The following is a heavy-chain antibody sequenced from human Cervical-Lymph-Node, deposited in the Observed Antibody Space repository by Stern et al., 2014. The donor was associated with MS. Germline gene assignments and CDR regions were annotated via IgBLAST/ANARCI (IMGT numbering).Heavy chain of an antibody. CDR3: ARGPVGYFDL. CDR1: GYGFSDYY. V-gene: IGHV1-2*06. CDR2: INPVSGHT. J-gene: IGHJ2*01. Sequence: VQLVESGSEVKKPGASVKVSCKASGYGFSDYYMHWVRQAPGQGLEWMGRINPVSGHTDFQQTFKGRVTVTRDTSPSTAYMELRRLRYDDTAVYYCARGPVGYFDLWGRGTLVTVSS.